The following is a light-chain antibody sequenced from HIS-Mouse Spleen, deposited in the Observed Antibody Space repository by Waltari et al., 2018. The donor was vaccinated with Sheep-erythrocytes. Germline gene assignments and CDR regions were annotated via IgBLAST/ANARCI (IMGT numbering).Light chain of an antibody. J-gene: IGLJ2*01. CDR3: QAWDSSTGVV. V-gene: IGLV3-1*01. CDR1: NLGDKY. CDR2: QDS. Sequence: SYELTQPPSVSVSPGQTASIPCSGANLGDKYACWYQQKPGQSPVLVIYQDSKRPSGIPERFSGSNSGNTATLTISGTQAMDEADYYCQAWDSSTGVVFGGGTKLTVL.